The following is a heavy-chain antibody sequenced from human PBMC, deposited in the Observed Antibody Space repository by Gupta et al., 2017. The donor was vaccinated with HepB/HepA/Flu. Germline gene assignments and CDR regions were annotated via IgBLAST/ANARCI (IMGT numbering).Heavy chain of an antibody. CDR2: MNPNSGST. J-gene: IGHJ5*02. CDR1: VSTFSTYY. V-gene: IGHV1-8*03. D-gene: IGHD5-12*01. CDR3: VRVRGESRGYEDYYNWFDR. Sequence: QVQLGPSVEEVRKPGAAVKVTCRASVSTFSTYYICWVRQATGQGLGWVGWMNPNSGSTGYAQKCQGIVIITRNTAINTAYMELSSLRSENTAVYYGVRVRGESRGYEDYYNWFDRWGQGTPVTVSS.